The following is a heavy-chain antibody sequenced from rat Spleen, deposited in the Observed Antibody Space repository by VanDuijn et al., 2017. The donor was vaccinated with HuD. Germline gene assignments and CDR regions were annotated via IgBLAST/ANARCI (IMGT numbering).Heavy chain of an antibody. Sequence: EVRLGGFGGGLVRPGRPLKLPLAAPGFPFSDFYLPWAPQAPTKGLEWVATISYDGSSTYYPDSVKGRFTISRDNAKSSLYLQMNSLKSEDTATYYCARRGYNNYYFDYWGQGVVVTVSS. V-gene: IGHV5-7*01. D-gene: IGHD1-10*01. CDR2: ISYDGSST. CDR1: GFPFSDFY. J-gene: IGHJ2*01. CDR3: ARRGYNNYYFDY.